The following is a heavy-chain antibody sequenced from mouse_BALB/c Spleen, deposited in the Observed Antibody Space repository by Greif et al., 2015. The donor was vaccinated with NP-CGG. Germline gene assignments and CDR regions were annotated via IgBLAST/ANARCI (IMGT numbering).Heavy chain of an antibody. CDR2: INPYNDGT. Sequence: LVESGPELVKPGASVKMSCKASGYTFTSYVMHWVKQKPGQGLEWTGYINPYNDGTKYNEKFKGKATLTSDKSSSTAYMELSSLTSEDSAVYYCARERDYGNRFAYWGQGTLVTVSA. D-gene: IGHD2-1*01. J-gene: IGHJ3*01. CDR3: ARERDYGNRFAY. CDR1: GYTFTSYV. V-gene: IGHV1-14*01.